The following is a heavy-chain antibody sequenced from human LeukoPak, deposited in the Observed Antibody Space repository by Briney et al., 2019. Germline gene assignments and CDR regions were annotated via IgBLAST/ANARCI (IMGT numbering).Heavy chain of an antibody. CDR2: ISAYNGNT. J-gene: IGHJ4*02. Sequence: ASVKVSCKASGYTFTSYGISWVRQAPGQGLEWMGWISAYNGNTNYAQKLQGRVTMTTDTSTSTAYMELRSLRSDDTAVYYCARAILWCGESFSRPPDSWGQGTLVTVSS. CDR3: ARAILWCGESFSRPPDS. D-gene: IGHD3-10*01. CDR1: GYTFTSYG. V-gene: IGHV1-18*01.